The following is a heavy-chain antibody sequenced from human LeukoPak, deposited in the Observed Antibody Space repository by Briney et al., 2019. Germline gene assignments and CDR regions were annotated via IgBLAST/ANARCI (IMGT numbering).Heavy chain of an antibody. J-gene: IGHJ4*02. V-gene: IGHV4-30-2*01. Sequence: SQTLSLACTVSGGSISSGGYYWSWIRQPPGKGLEWIGYIYHSGSTYYNPSLKSRVTISVDRSKNQFSLKLSSVTAADTAVYYCARDGTSIAARPAFDYWGQGTLVTVSS. D-gene: IGHD6-6*01. CDR2: IYHSGST. CDR3: ARDGTSIAARPAFDY. CDR1: GGSISSGGYY.